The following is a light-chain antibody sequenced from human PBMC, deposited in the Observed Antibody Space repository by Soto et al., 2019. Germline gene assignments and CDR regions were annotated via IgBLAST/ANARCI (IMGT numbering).Light chain of an antibody. V-gene: IGKV3-20*01. Sequence: EMVVTQSPDTLSLSPGERATLFCRASQSVSDNYLAWYQQKPGQAPRLLIYGASSRATGIPDRFTGAGSGTDFTLTISRLEPEDFAVHYCQQYGNSATFGQGTRLEIK. J-gene: IGKJ5*01. CDR2: GAS. CDR3: QQYGNSAT. CDR1: QSVSDNY.